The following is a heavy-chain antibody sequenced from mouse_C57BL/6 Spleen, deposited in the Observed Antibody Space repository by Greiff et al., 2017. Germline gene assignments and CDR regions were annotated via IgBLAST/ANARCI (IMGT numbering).Heavy chain of an antibody. D-gene: IGHD3-2*02. CDR1: GYTFTDYE. V-gene: IGHV1-15*01. Sequence: VQLQQSGAELVRPGASATLSCKASGYTFTDYEMHWVKQTPVHGLEWIGAIDPETGGTAYNQKFKGRVILTADKSSSTDYMELRSLTSEDSAVYCCTRGTTAQALDYWGQGTTLTVSS. J-gene: IGHJ2*01. CDR3: TRGTTAQALDY. CDR2: IDPETGGT.